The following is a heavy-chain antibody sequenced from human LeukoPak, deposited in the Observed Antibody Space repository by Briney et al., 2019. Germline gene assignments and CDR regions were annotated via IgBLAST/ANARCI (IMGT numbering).Heavy chain of an antibody. CDR1: GYTFTSYY. J-gene: IGHJ3*02. CDR3: ASRGDSSSWYDDAFDI. CDR2: INPSGGST. Sequence: GASVKVSCKASGYTFTSYYMRWVRQAPGQGLEWMGIINPSGGSTSYAQKFQGRVTMTRDMSTSTVYMELSSLRFEDTAVYYCASRGDSSSWYDDAFDIWGQGTMVTVSS. V-gene: IGHV1-46*01. D-gene: IGHD6-13*01.